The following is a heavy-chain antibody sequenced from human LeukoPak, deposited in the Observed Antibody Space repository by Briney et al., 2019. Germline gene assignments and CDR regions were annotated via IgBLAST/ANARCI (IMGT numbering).Heavy chain of an antibody. CDR3: AREADGSGSYYNPSPLDY. CDR2: IKQDGSEK. Sequence: PGGSLRLSCAASGFTFSSYWMSWVRQAPGKGLECVANIKQDGSEKYYVDSVKGRFTISRDNAKNSLYLQMNSLRAEDTAVYYCAREADGSGSYYNPSPLDYWGQGTLVTVSS. J-gene: IGHJ4*02. V-gene: IGHV3-7*01. CDR1: GFTFSSYW. D-gene: IGHD3-10*01.